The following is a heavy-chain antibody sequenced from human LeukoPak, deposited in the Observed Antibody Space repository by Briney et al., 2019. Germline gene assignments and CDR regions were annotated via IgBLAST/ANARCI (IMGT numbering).Heavy chain of an antibody. J-gene: IGHJ1*01. Sequence: GGSLRLSCAASGFTFSSYEMNWVRQAPGKGLEWVSYISSSGSTIYYADSVKGRFTISRDNAKNLLYLQMNSLRAEDAAVYYCARDVGGSGSYVYFQHWGQGTLVTVSS. CDR2: ISSSGSTI. CDR1: GFTFSSYE. CDR3: ARDVGGSGSYVYFQH. D-gene: IGHD3-10*01. V-gene: IGHV3-48*03.